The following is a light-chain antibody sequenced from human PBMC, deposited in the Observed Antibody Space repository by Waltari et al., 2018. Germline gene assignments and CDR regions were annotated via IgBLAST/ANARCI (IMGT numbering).Light chain of an antibody. CDR1: QTIRKY. Sequence: DIQMTQSPSSLSASVGDRVTITCRASQTIRKYLNWYQQKPGKAPNLLIYAASSLQSGVPSRFNGSGSGTDFTLTISNLQPEDFATYYCQETYSTPPYTFGPGTKVDIK. CDR3: QETYSTPPYT. J-gene: IGKJ3*01. V-gene: IGKV1-39*01. CDR2: AAS.